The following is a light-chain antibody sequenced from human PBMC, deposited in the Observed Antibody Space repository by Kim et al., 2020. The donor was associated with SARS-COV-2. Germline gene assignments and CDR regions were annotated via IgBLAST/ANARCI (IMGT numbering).Light chain of an antibody. CDR3: QSYDSSNVV. Sequence: GKTVTTSCTRSSGSIASNYVQWYQQRPGSAPTTVIYADNQRPSGVPARFSGSIDSSSNSASLTISGLKTEDEADYYCQSYDSSNVVFGGGTQLTVL. J-gene: IGLJ2*01. V-gene: IGLV6-57*03. CDR2: ADN. CDR1: SGSIASNY.